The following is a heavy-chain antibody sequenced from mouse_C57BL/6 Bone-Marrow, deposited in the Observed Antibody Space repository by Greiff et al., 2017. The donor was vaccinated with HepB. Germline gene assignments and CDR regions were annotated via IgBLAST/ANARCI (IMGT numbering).Heavy chain of an antibody. Sequence: VKLMESGPELVKPGASVKISCKASGYAFSSSWMNWVKQRPGKGLEWIGRIYPGDGDTNYNGKFKGKATLTADKSSSTAYMQLSSLTSEDSAVYFCASYYGSSLYFDYWGQGTTLTVSS. J-gene: IGHJ2*01. CDR2: IYPGDGDT. V-gene: IGHV1-82*01. CDR3: ASYYGSSLYFDY. CDR1: GYAFSSSW. D-gene: IGHD1-1*01.